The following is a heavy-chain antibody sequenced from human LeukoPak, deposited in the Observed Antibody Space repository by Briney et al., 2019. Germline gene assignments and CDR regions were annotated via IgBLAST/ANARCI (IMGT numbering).Heavy chain of an antibody. CDR2: ISYDGSNK. V-gene: IGHV3-30*07. CDR3: AKDPHSSSWYNWFDP. D-gene: IGHD6-13*01. Sequence: GGSLRLSCAASGFTFSSYAMHWVRQAPGKGLEWVAVISYDGSNKYYADSVKGRFTISRDNSKNTLYLQMNSLRAEDTAVYYCAKDPHSSSWYNWFDPWGQGTLVTVSS. CDR1: GFTFSSYA. J-gene: IGHJ5*02.